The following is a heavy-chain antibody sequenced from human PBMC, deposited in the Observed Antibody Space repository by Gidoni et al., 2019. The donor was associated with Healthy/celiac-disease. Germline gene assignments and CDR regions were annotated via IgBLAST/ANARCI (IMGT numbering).Heavy chain of an antibody. J-gene: IGHJ5*02. Sequence: QVQLVESGGGVVQPGRSLRLSCAASGFTFSSYAMHWVRQAPGKGLEWVAVISYDGSNKYYADSVKGRFTISRDNSKNTLYLQMNSLRAEDTAVYYCARSPAIAVAGRPWGQGTLVTVSS. CDR2: ISYDGSNK. CDR3: ARSPAIAVAGRP. V-gene: IGHV3-30-3*01. D-gene: IGHD6-19*01. CDR1: GFTFSSYA.